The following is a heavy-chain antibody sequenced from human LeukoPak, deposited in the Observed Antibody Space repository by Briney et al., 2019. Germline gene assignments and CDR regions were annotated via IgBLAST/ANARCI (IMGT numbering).Heavy chain of an antibody. CDR1: GFTFSSYA. Sequence: GGSLRLSCAASGFTFSSYAMSWVRQAPGKGLEWVSAISGSGGSTYYADSVKGRFTISRDNSKNTLYLQMNSLRAEDTAIYFCAKTVTTASYYFDYWGQGILVSVSS. D-gene: IGHD4-17*01. V-gene: IGHV3-23*01. CDR3: AKTVTTASYYFDY. CDR2: ISGSGGST. J-gene: IGHJ4*02.